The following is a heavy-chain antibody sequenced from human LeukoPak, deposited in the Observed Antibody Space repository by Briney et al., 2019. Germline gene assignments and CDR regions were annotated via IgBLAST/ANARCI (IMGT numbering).Heavy chain of an antibody. CDR3: ATEALMITFGGVIADIPYYFDY. V-gene: IGHV1-18*01. J-gene: IGHJ4*02. CDR1: GYTFTSDG. D-gene: IGHD3-16*02. CDR2: ISADNGNT. Sequence: ASAKVSCKASGYTFTSDGISWVRQAPGQGREWMGCISADNGNTNYAQKLPGRVTMTTATSTSTAYMELRSLRSDDTAVYYCATEALMITFGGVIADIPYYFDYWGQGTLVTVSS.